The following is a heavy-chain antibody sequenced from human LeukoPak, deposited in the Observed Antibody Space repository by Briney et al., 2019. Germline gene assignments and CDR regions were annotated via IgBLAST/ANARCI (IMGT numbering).Heavy chain of an antibody. D-gene: IGHD6-13*01. J-gene: IGHJ4*02. V-gene: IGHV4-39*01. Sequence: SETLSLTCTVSGGSISSSSYYWRWLRQPPGKGLEWVGSIYYSGSTYYNPSLKSRVTISVATSKNQFSLKLSSVTAADTAVYYCARQSSHSSTTSIDFDYWGQGTLVTVSS. CDR2: IYYSGST. CDR3: ARQSSHSSTTSIDFDY. CDR1: GGSISSSSYY.